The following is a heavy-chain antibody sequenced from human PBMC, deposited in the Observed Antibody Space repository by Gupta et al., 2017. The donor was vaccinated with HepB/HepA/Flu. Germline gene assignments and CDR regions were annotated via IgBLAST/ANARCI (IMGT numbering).Heavy chain of an antibody. J-gene: IGHJ5*01. CDR3: ARENSGFFDS. CDR1: AGSISSGGYS. V-gene: IGHV4-30-2*01. CDR2: TQRGVNT. D-gene: IGHD3-10*01. Sequence: QLQLQESGSGLVKPSQILSFTCTVSAGSISSGGYSWSWIRQPPGTGLEWIGYTQRGVNTYYNPSLKSRVTISMDTSENQFSLRLSSVTAADTAVYYCARENSGFFDSWGLGVRVTVSS.